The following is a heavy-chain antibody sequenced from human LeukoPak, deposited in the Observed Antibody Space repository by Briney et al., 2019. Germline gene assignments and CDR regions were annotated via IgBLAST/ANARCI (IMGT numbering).Heavy chain of an antibody. CDR2: IYTSGST. J-gene: IGHJ4*02. CDR1: GGSINCYY. Sequence: PSENLSLNCTVSGGSINCYYWSWLRQPAGKGLEWIRRIYTSGSTNYNPSLKSRVTMSVDTSKNQFSLKLRSVTAADTAVYYSAKHGHDSSGTYYCGYWGQGTLVSVSS. V-gene: IGHV4-4*07. D-gene: IGHD3-22*01. CDR3: AKHGHDSSGTYYCGY.